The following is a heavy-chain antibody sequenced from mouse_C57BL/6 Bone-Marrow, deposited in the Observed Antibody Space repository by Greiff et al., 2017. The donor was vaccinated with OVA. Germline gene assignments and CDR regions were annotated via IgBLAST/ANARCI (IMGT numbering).Heavy chain of an antibody. D-gene: IGHD1-1*01. V-gene: IGHV1-54*01. CDR1: GYAFTNYL. CDR2: INPGSGGT. J-gene: IGHJ2*01. CDR3: ARYYYGSSYDY. Sequence: QVQLKESGAELVRPGTSVKVSCKASGYAFTNYLIEWVKQRPGQGLEWIGVINPGSGGTNYNEKFKGKATLTADKSSSTAYMQLSSLTSEDSAVYFCARYYYGSSYDYWGQGTTLTVSS.